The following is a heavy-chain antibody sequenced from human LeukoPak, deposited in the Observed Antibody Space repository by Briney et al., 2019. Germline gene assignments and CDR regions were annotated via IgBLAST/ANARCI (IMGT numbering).Heavy chain of an antibody. J-gene: IGHJ4*02. CDR3: AKGSYYDSSGSFYFDY. Sequence: GGSLRLTCAASGFTFSSYAMSWVRQAPGKGLEWVSGISGSGDNTYYADSVKGRFTISRDNSKNTLYVQVNSLGTEDTAAYYCAKGSYYDSSGSFYFDYWGQGTLVTVSS. D-gene: IGHD3-22*01. CDR2: ISGSGDNT. CDR1: GFTFSSYA. V-gene: IGHV3-23*01.